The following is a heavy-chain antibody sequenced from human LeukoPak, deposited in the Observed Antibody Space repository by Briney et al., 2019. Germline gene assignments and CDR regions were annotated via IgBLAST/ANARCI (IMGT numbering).Heavy chain of an antibody. D-gene: IGHD3-3*01. J-gene: IGHJ4*02. CDR1: GFTFSSYA. Sequence: GGSLRLSCAASGFTFSSYAMSWVRQAPGKGLEWVSAISGSGGSTYYADSVKGRFTISRDNSKNTLYLQMNSLRAEDTAVYYCAKDYSGDFWSGYFPQYYFGYWGQGTLVTVSS. CDR3: AKDYSGDFWSGYFPQYYFGY. V-gene: IGHV3-23*01. CDR2: ISGSGGST.